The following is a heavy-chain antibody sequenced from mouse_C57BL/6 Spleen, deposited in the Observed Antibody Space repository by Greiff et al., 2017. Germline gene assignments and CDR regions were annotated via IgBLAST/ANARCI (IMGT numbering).Heavy chain of an antibody. J-gene: IGHJ1*03. CDR3: ARELQGYFDV. D-gene: IGHD3-2*02. CDR2: ISDGGSYT. V-gene: IGHV5-4*01. Sequence: EVKLVESGGGLVKPGGSLKLSCAASGFTFSSYAMSWVRQTPEKRLEWVATISDGGSYTYYPDNVKGRFTISRDNAKNNLYLQMSHLKSEDTAMYYCARELQGYFDVWGTGTTVTVSS. CDR1: GFTFSSYA.